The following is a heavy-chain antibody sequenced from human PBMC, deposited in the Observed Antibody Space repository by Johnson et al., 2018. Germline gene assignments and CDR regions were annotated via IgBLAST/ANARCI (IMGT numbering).Heavy chain of an antibody. D-gene: IGHD2-15*01. V-gene: IGHV3-13*01. J-gene: IGHJ6*03. CDR1: GFTFSNYD. CDR2: IGTAGDT. CDR3: ARALLSCSGGSCYYYYYMDV. Sequence: VQLQESGGGLVQPGGSLRLSCAASGFTFSNYDIHWVRQVTGKGLEWVSAIGTAGDTYYPGSVKGRFPNPREKAKNSLYLQMNSLGAEDTAVYYCARALLSCSGGSCYYYYYMDVWGQGTTVTVSS.